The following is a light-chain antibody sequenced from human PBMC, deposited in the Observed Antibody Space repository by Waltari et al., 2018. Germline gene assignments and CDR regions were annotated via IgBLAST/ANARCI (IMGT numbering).Light chain of an antibody. CDR3: CSYAGTNNFYV. Sequence: QSALTQPPSASGSPGESVTISCTGTSSDIGDYDYVSWYQQHPGKAPKLMIYEVIKRPSGVPDRFSGSKSGNTASLTVSGRQAEDEADYYCCSYAGTNNFYVFGTGTKVTVL. CDR1: SSDIGDYDY. CDR2: EVI. V-gene: IGLV2-8*01. J-gene: IGLJ1*01.